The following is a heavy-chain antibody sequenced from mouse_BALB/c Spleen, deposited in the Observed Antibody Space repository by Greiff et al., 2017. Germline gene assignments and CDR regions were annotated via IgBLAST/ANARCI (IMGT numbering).Heavy chain of an antibody. V-gene: IGHV5-17*02. Sequence: EVKLMESGGGLVQPGGSRKLSCAASGFTFSSFGMHWVRQAPEKGLEWVAYISSGSSTIYYADTVKGRFTISRDNPKNTLFLQMTSLRSEDTAMYYCARSRDRFSFAYWGQGTLVTVSA. CDR1: GFTFSSFG. D-gene: IGHD2-14*01. CDR2: ISSGSSTI. J-gene: IGHJ3*01. CDR3: ARSRDRFSFAY.